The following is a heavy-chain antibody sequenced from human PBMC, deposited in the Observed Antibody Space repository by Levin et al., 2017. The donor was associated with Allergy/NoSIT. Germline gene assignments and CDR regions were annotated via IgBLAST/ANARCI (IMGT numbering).Heavy chain of an antibody. Sequence: GGSLRLSCAASGFTFSSYGMHWVRQAPGKGLEWVAIIWNDESNKYYADSVKGRFTISRDNSKNTLYLQMNSLRAEDTAVYYCARWGIAAAGQTDYWGQGTLVIVSS. V-gene: IGHV3-33*01. CDR2: IWNDESNK. D-gene: IGHD6-13*01. CDR3: ARWGIAAAGQTDY. J-gene: IGHJ4*02. CDR1: GFTFSSYG.